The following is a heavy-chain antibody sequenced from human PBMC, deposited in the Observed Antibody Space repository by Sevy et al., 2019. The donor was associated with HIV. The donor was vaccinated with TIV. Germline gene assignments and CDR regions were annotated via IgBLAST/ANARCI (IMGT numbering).Heavy chain of an antibody. Sequence: GGSLRLSCAASGFTFSSYAMHWVRQAPGKGLEWVAVISYDGSNKYYADSVKGRFTISRDNSKNTLYLQMNSLRAEDTAVYYCARDVYGSGSYKTYFDYWGQGTLVTVSS. CDR2: ISYDGSNK. J-gene: IGHJ4*02. CDR1: GFTFSSYA. V-gene: IGHV3-30-3*01. CDR3: ARDVYGSGSYKTYFDY. D-gene: IGHD3-10*01.